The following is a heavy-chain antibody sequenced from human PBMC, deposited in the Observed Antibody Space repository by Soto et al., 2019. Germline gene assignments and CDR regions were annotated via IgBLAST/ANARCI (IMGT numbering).Heavy chain of an antibody. CDR3: ARCARWFGEIYYYGMDV. J-gene: IGHJ6*02. CDR1: GFTFSSYG. Sequence: PGGSLRLSCAASGFTFSSYGMHWVRQAPGKGLEWVAVIWYDGSNKYYADSVKGRFTISRDNSKNTLYLQMNSLRAEDTAVYYCARCARWFGEIYYYGMDVWGQGTTVTVSS. V-gene: IGHV3-33*01. D-gene: IGHD3-10*01. CDR2: IWYDGSNK.